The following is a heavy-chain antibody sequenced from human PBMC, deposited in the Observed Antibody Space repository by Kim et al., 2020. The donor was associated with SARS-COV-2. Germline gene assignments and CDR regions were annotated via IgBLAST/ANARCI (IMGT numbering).Heavy chain of an antibody. CDR1: GGSFSGYY. D-gene: IGHD6-13*01. V-gene: IGHV4-34*01. CDR2: INHSGST. J-gene: IGHJ6*02. Sequence: SETLSLTCAVYGGSFSGYYWSWIRQPPGKGLEWIGEINHSGSTNYNPSLKSRVTISVDTSKNQFSLKLSSVTAADTAVYYCARGRIAAAGTRPLFYYYYGMDVWGQGTTVTVSS. CDR3: ARGRIAAAGTRPLFYYYYGMDV.